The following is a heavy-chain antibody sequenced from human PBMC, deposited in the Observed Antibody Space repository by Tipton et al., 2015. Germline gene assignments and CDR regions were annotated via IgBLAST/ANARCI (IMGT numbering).Heavy chain of an antibody. V-gene: IGHV4-61*08. CDR2: IFHSGST. CDR3: ARGGAGYYYDSVGYLS. Sequence: TLSLTCTVSGGSINSGDYYWSWIRQPPGKGLEWIGYIFHSGSTSYNPSLRSRVFISIDTSKNQFSLKLNSVTAADTAVYYCARGGAGYYYDSVGYLSWGQGTLVTVSS. CDR1: GGSINSGDYY. D-gene: IGHD3-22*01. J-gene: IGHJ5*02.